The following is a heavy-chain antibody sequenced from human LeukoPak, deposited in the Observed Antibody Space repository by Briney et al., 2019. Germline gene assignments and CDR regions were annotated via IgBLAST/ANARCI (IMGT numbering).Heavy chain of an antibody. D-gene: IGHD3-9*01. CDR2: IYYSGST. V-gene: IGHV4-59*08. Sequence: PSETLSLTCTVSGGSISSYYWSWIRQPPGKGLEWIGYIYYSGSTNYNPSLKSRVTISVNTSKNQFSLKLSSVTAADTAVHYCARLDYDILTGPFDYWGQGTLVTVSS. J-gene: IGHJ4*02. CDR3: ARLDYDILTGPFDY. CDR1: GGSISSYY.